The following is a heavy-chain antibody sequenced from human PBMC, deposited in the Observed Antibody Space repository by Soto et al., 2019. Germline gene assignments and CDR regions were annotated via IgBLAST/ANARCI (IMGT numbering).Heavy chain of an antibody. CDR3: ARADDFSDRFDY. J-gene: IGHJ4*02. CDR2: IYYSGST. Sequence: SETLSLTFTVSGGSISSGDFYWSWIRQPPGMGLELIGNIYYSGSTYYNPSLRSRAIMSVDTSQNQFSLKLSSLTAADTAVYFCARADDFSDRFDYWGKGARGTV. D-gene: IGHD4-17*01. CDR1: GGSISSGDFY. V-gene: IGHV4-30-4*01.